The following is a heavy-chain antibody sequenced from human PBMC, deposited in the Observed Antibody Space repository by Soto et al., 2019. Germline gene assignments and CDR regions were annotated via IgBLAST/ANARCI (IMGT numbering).Heavy chain of an antibody. CDR1: GGSISSYY. D-gene: IGHD5-18*01. J-gene: IGHJ4*02. CDR3: ERRYGSCFHY. CDR2: IYYSGST. V-gene: IGHV4-59*08. Sequence: SETLSLTCTVSGGSISSYYWSWIRQPPEKGLEWIGYIYYSGSTNYNPSLKSRVTISVDTSKNQFSLKLSSVTAADTAVYYCERRYGSCFHYWGQGTLVTVSS.